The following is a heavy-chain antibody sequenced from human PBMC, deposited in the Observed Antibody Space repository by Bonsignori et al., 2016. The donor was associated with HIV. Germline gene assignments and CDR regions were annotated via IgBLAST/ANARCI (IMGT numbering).Heavy chain of an antibody. D-gene: IGHD3-10*01. CDR2: ISGSGGST. CDR3: AKARRYYGSGSPRFYFDY. V-gene: IGHV3-23*01. Sequence: WIRQPPGKGLEWVSAISGSGGSTYYADSVKGRFTISRDNSKNTLYLQMNSLRAEDTAVYYCAKARRYYGSGSPRFYFDYWGQGTLVTVSS. J-gene: IGHJ4*02.